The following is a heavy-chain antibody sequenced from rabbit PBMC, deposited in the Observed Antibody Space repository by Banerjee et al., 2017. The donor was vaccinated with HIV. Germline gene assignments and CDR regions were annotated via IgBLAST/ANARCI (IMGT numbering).Heavy chain of an antibody. CDR3: ARGGYTGDNYLFL. CDR1: GFDFSSYY. J-gene: IGHJ4*01. D-gene: IGHD7-1*01. CDR2: IDGGGSGVT. V-gene: IGHV1S40*01. Sequence: QSLEESGGGLVQPEGSLTLTCKASGFDFSSYYMSWVRQAPGKGLEWIAWIDGGGSGVTYYARWAKGRFTVSKASSTTVTLQMTSLTAADTATYFCARGGYTGDNYLFLWGPGTLVTVS.